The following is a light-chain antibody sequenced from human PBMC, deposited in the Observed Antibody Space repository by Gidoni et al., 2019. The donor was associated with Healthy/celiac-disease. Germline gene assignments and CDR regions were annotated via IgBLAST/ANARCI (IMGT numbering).Light chain of an antibody. V-gene: IGKV3-20*01. CDR2: GAS. CDR3: QKYGSSPPWT. Sequence: EIVLTQSPGTLSLSPGERATLSCRASQSVSSSYLAWYQQKPGQAPRLLIDGASSRATGIPDRFSGSGSGTDFTLTISRLEPEDLAVYYCQKYGSSPPWTFGQGTKVEIK. CDR1: QSVSSSY. J-gene: IGKJ1*01.